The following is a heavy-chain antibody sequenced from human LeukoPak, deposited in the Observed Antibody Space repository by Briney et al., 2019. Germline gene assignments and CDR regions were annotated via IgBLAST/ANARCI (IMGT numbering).Heavy chain of an antibody. V-gene: IGHV4-34*01. D-gene: IGHD6-19*01. CDR3: ARGEIFLGVYSSGCFLDY. Sequence: KPSETLSLTCAVYGGSFSGYYWSWIRQPPGKGLEWIGEINHSGSTNYNPSLKSRVTISVDTSKNQFSLKLSSVTAADTAVYYCARGEIFLGVYSSGCFLDYWGQGTLVTVSS. CDR2: INHSGST. J-gene: IGHJ4*02. CDR1: GGSFSGYY.